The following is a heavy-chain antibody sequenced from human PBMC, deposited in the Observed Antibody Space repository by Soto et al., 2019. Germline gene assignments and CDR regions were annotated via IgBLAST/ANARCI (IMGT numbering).Heavy chain of an antibody. J-gene: IGHJ4*02. Sequence: LRLSCAASGFTFSSYGMHWVRQAPGKGLEWVAVISYDGSNKYYADSVKGRFTISRDNSKNTLYLQMNSLRAEDTAVYYCAKDFGGSGSPSDYWGQGTLVTVSS. CDR3: AKDFGGSGSPSDY. V-gene: IGHV3-30*18. CDR2: ISYDGSNK. CDR1: GFTFSSYG. D-gene: IGHD1-26*01.